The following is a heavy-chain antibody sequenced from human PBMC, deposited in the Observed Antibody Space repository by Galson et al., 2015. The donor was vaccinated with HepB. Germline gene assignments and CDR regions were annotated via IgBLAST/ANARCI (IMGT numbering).Heavy chain of an antibody. CDR3: ARLKWGAAAASYYYGMDV. CDR2: IYPGDSDT. D-gene: IGHD6-13*01. J-gene: IGHJ6*02. V-gene: IGHV5-51*03. CDR1: GYSFTSYW. Sequence: QSGAEVKKPGESLKISCKGSGYSFTSYWIGWVRQMPGKGLEWMGIIYPGDSDTRYSPSFQGQVTISADKSISTAYLQWSSLKASDTAMYYCARLKWGAAAASYYYGMDVWGQGTTVTVSS.